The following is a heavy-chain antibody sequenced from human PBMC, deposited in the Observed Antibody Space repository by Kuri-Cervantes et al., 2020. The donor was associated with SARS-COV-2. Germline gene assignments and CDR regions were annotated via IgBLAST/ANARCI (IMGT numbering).Heavy chain of an antibody. Sequence: GGSLRLSCAASGFTFSSYAMHWVRQAPGKGLEWVSVIYSGGSTYYADSVKGRFTISRDNSKNTLYLQMNSLRAEDTAVYYCVFLPWQWLVRGDYWGQGTLVTVSS. D-gene: IGHD6-19*01. CDR2: IYSGGST. CDR3: VFLPWQWLVRGDY. CDR1: GFTFSSYA. V-gene: IGHV3-66*02. J-gene: IGHJ4*02.